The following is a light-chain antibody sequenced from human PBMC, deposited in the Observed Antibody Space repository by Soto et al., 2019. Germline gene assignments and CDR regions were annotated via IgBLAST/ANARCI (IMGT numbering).Light chain of an antibody. CDR1: SSDFGGFEY. CDR3: GSITRSSTSV. J-gene: IGLJ1*01. V-gene: IGLV2-14*01. CDR2: DVT. Sequence: QSALSQPASVSGSPGQSITISCTGTSSDFGGFEYVSWYQHQPGKAPKLIIYDVTKRPSGVSNRFSGSKSGNTASLTISGIQAEDEGDYYCGSITRSSTSVFGNGTKVTVL.